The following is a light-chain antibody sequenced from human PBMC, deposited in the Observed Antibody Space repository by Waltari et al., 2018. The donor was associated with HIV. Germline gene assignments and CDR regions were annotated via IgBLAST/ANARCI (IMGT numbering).Light chain of an antibody. CDR2: GNN. CDR1: SFNIGSNT. J-gene: IGLJ1*01. CDR3: AAWDDSLNGYV. Sequence: QSVLTQPPSASGTPGQRVTISCSGSSFNIGSNTVSWYQQLPGTAPKLLIYGNNQRPSGVPDGFSGSKSGTSGSLAVSGLQSEDEADYSCAAWDDSLNGYVFGTGTKVTVL. V-gene: IGLV1-44*01.